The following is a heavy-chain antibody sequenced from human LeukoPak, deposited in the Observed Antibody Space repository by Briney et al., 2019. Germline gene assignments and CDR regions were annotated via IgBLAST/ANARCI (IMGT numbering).Heavy chain of an antibody. J-gene: IGHJ4*02. CDR3: ARGPPNWGYDY. D-gene: IGHD7-27*01. Sequence: PGGSLRLSCAPSGFTFSRHGMHWVRQAPGKGLEWVAIISNDGSRKYYAHSVEGRFTISRDNSKNTLYLQMDSLRAEDTAVYYCARGPPNWGYDYWGPGTLVTVSS. V-gene: IGHV3-30*03. CDR2: ISNDGSRK. CDR1: GFTFSRHG.